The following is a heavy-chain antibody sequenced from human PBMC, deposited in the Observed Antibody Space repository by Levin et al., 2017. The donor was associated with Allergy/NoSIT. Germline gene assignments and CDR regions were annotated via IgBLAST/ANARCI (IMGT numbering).Heavy chain of an antibody. J-gene: IGHJ6*02. CDR3: ARATVTNLVNYYYYGMDV. Sequence: GGSLRLSCAASGFTFSSYALHWVRQAPGKGLEWVAVISYDGSKKYYADSVKGRFTISRDNSKNTLYLQMNSLRAEDTAVYHCARATVTNLVNYYYYGMDVWGQGTTVTVSS. D-gene: IGHD4-17*01. V-gene: IGHV3-30*04. CDR1: GFTFSSYA. CDR2: ISYDGSKK.